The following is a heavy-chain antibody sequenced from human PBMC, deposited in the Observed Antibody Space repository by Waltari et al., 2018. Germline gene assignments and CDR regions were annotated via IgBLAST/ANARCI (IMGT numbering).Heavy chain of an antibody. CDR3: ARPFRSGWYDGSFDV. Sequence: EVQLVESGGGLVQPGGSRRLSCAASGFTFSSYWMTWVRQAPGKGLEWVANIKQDGSEKSYVDSVKGRFLMSRDNAKNSLSLQMNSLKAEDTAVYYCARPFRSGWYDGSFDVWGQGTMVTVSS. J-gene: IGHJ3*01. CDR2: IKQDGSEK. V-gene: IGHV3-7*04. CDR1: GFTFSSYW. D-gene: IGHD6-19*01.